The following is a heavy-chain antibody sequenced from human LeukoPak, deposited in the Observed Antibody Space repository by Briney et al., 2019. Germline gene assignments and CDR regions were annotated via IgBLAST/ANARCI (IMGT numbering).Heavy chain of an antibody. J-gene: IGHJ4*02. CDR1: GGSISSSSYY. D-gene: IGHD5-18*01. V-gene: IGHV4-39*01. CDR3: ARRGPLGYSWGGYYFGY. Sequence: SETLSLTCTVSGGSISSSSYYWGWIRQPPGKGLEWIGSIYYSGSTYYNPSLKSRVTISVDTSKNQFSLKLSSVTAADTAVYYCARRGPLGYSWGGYYFGYWGQGTLVTVSS. CDR2: IYYSGST.